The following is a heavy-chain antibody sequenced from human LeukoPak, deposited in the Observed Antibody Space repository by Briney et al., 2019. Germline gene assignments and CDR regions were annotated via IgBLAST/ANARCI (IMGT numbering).Heavy chain of an antibody. D-gene: IGHD3-3*02. CDR1: GGSVSSGSYY. V-gene: IGHV4-61*01. CDR3: ARGISTHWFDP. Sequence: SETLSLTCTVFGGSVSSGSYYWSWIRQPPGEGLEWIGNNNPSLKSRVTISVDTSKNQFSLKLNSVTAADTAVYYCARGISTHWFDPWGQGTLVIVSS. J-gene: IGHJ5*02.